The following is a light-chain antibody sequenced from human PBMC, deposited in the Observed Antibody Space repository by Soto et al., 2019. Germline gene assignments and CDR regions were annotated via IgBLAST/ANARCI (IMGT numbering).Light chain of an antibody. CDR2: GSS. V-gene: IGKV3-20*01. J-gene: IGKJ1*01. CDR1: QSLNSSY. Sequence: EIVLTQPPGPLSLSAGERATLSCTASQSLNSSYLAWYQQKPGQAPRLLIYGSSNRATGIPDRFSGSGSGTDFTLTISRLDPEDFAVYYCQQYDISPRTFGQGTKVEVK. CDR3: QQYDISPRT.